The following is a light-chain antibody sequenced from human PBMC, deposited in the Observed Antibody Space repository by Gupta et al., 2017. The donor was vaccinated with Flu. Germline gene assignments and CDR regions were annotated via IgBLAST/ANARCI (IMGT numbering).Light chain of an antibody. CDR1: QRSVTS. CDR2: YAS. J-gene: IGKJ3*01. Sequence: KGKVTITCRASQRSVTSLQCYQQKQDESAKLLIKYASQSISGVPSGLSGSGSGANFTLTINSLEAEDASAYYCHQSNSLPFTFGPGTKVDIK. CDR3: HQSNSLPFT. V-gene: IGKV6D-21*02.